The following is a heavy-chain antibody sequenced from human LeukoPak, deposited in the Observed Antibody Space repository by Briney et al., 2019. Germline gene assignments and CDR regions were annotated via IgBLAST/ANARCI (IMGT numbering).Heavy chain of an antibody. V-gene: IGHV3-7*01. CDR1: GFTFRSYW. Sequence: GGSLRLSCAASGFTFRSYWMSWVRQAPGKGLEWVAIINQDGSVKYYVDSVKGRFTISRDNAKNSLYLQMNSLRAEDTAVYYCARAITMVRGLIYYGMDVWGQGTTVTVSS. CDR2: INQDGSVK. CDR3: ARAITMVRGLIYYGMDV. D-gene: IGHD3-10*01. J-gene: IGHJ6*02.